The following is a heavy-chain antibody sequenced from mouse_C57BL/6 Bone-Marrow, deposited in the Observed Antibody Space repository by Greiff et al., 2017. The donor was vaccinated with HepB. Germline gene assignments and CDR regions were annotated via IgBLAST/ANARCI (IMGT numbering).Heavy chain of an antibody. CDR3: AREGYHWYFDV. J-gene: IGHJ1*03. V-gene: IGHV1-52*01. CDR2: IDPSDSET. D-gene: IGHD2-2*01. Sequence: VQLQQPGAELVRPGSSVKLSCKASGYTFTSYWMHWVKQRPIQGLEWIGNIDPSDSETHYNQKFKDKATLTVYKSSSTAYMQLSSLTSEDSAVYYCAREGYHWYFDVWGTGTTVTVSS. CDR1: GYTFTSYW.